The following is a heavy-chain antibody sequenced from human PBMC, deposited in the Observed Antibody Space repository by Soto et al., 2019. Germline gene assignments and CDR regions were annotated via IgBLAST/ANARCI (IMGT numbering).Heavy chain of an antibody. D-gene: IGHD2-15*01. V-gene: IGHV3-9*01. J-gene: IGHJ4*02. CDR1: GFTFDDYA. CDR2: ISWDSGSI. CDR3: SKDIRRCWAVLLDY. Sequence: EVQLVESGGGLVQPGRSLRLSCAASGFTFDDYAMHWVRQAPGKGLEWVSGISWDSGSIGYADSVKGRFTISRDNAKNTLYLQMNSLRAEDTALYYCSKDIRRCWAVLLDYWGQGTLVTVSS.